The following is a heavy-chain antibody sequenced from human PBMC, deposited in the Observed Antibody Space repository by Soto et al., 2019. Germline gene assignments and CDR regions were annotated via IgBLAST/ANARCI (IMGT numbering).Heavy chain of an antibody. J-gene: IGHJ6*02. V-gene: IGHV1-18*01. CDR2: VSANNGHT. CDR1: GFTFSNYG. D-gene: IGHD2-8*01. CDR3: ARDIESVTAKHFFYYYAMDV. Sequence: ASVKGSCKASGFTFSNYGLNWVRQAPGQGLEWMGWVSANNGHTNYAQNLQGRVSMTTDTSTSTAYMELRGLRFDDTAVYYCARDIESVTAKHFFYYYAMDVWGHGTTGTVS.